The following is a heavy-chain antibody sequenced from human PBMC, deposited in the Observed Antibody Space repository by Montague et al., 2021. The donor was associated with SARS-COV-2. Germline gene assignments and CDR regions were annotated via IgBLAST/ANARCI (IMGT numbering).Heavy chain of an antibody. Sequence: SETLSLTCTVPGGSISNSIYYWGWIRQPPGKGLEWIGSIYYTGSTYYNPSLKSRVTISMNTSNNQFFLKLTSVTAADTAVYYCARPGRGYSYGLDAFEVWGQGTMVTVSS. D-gene: IGHD5-18*01. CDR1: GGSISNSIYY. J-gene: IGHJ3*01. V-gene: IGHV4-39*01. CDR2: IYYTGST. CDR3: ARPGRGYSYGLDAFEV.